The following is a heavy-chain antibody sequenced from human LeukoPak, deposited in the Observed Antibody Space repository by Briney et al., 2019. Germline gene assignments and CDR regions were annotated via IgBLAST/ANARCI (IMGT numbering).Heavy chain of an antibody. V-gene: IGHV4-59*11. CDR1: GGSLSSHY. Sequence: PSETLSLTCSVSGGSLSSHYWSWIRQPPGKGLELIGHIHDTGGTFYNPSLRGRVTISLDTSNNQCSLKLTSMTAADTAVYYCARFSSGCSTSSCYLTYWGQGTLVTVS. D-gene: IGHD2-2*01. J-gene: IGHJ4*02. CDR3: ARFSSGCSTSSCYLTY. CDR2: IHDTGGT.